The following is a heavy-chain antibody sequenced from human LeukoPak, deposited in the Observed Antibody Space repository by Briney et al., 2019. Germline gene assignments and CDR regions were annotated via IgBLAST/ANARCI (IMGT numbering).Heavy chain of an antibody. D-gene: IGHD6-13*01. CDR1: GYTFTGYY. J-gene: IGHJ6*02. CDR2: INPNSGGT. V-gene: IGHV1-2*06. Sequence: GASVTVSCTASGYTFTGYYMHWVRQAPGQGLEWMGRINPNSGGTNYAQKFQGRVTMTRDTSISTAYMELSRLRSDDTAVCYCAGSSSWYPGVWGQGTTVTVSS. CDR3: AGSSSWYPGV.